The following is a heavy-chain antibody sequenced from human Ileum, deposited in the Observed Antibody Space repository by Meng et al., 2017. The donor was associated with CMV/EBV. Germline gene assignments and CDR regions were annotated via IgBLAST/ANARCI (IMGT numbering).Heavy chain of an antibody. D-gene: IGHD6-6*01. V-gene: IGHV1-2*02. CDR2: IDPNTGGT. J-gene: IGHJ4*02. CDR1: GYTFTGNY. Sequence: QVQLVQSGAEGKKPGTSVKVSCKASGYTFTGNYRYWVRQAPGQGLEWMGWIDPNTGGTKYIQKFQGRVTMTGDTSISTAYMELSGLRFDDTAVYYCARRERISSGLEYWGQGTLVTVSS. CDR3: ARRERISSGLEY.